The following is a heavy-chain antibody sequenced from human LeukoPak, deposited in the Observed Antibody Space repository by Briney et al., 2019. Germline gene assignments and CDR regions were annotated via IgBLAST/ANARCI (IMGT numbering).Heavy chain of an antibody. CDR2: IYTSGST. CDR1: GGSISSGSYY. J-gene: IGHJ4*02. D-gene: IGHD1-26*01. CDR3: ASTAWELLDSLDY. Sequence: SETLSLTCTVSGGSISSGSYYWSWIRQPAGKGLEWIGRIYTSGSTNYNPSLKSRVTISVDTSKNQFSLKLSSVTAADTAVYYCASTAWELLDSLDYWGQGTLVTVSS. V-gene: IGHV4-61*02.